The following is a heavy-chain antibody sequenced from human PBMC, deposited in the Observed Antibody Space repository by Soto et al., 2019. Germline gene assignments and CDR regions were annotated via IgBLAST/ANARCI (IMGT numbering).Heavy chain of an antibody. CDR1: GYAVSNVSYY. J-gene: IGHJ6*02. D-gene: IGHD3-3*01. V-gene: IGHV4-39*01. Sequence: SETLSLTCTVSGYAVSNVSYYWGWVRQPPGKGLEWIGNIYYTGHTFYNPSLKSRVTISVDTSKNQFSLNLTSVTAADTAVYFCGRQYDFWSPYYYTLDVWGQGTPVTV. CDR2: IYYTGHT. CDR3: GRQYDFWSPYYYTLDV.